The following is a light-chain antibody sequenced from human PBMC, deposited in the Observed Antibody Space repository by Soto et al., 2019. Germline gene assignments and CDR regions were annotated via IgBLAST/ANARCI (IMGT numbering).Light chain of an antibody. CDR2: DAS. CDR1: QSVSTK. V-gene: IGKV3D-15*01. Sequence: EIVMTQSPATLSVSPGERATLSCRASQSVSTKLAWYQQKHGQAPRLLIYDASNRATGIPARFSGSGSGTEFTLTISSLQSEDFAEYHCQQYNNWPQTFGQGTKVDIK. CDR3: QQYNNWPQT. J-gene: IGKJ1*01.